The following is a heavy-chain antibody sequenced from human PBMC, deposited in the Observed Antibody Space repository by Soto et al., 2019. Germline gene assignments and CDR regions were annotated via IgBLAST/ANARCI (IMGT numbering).Heavy chain of an antibody. CDR1: GYTFASYA. CDR3: AREPPPPDY. Sequence: QVQLVQSGAEVKKPGASVKVSCKASGYTFASYAISWMRQAPGQGVEWMGWISAYNGNTNYAQKLKRRVTMTTDPSTSTAYMELRSLRSDYTAVYYCAREPPPPDYWGQGTLVTVSS. J-gene: IGHJ4*02. CDR2: ISAYNGNT. V-gene: IGHV1-18*01.